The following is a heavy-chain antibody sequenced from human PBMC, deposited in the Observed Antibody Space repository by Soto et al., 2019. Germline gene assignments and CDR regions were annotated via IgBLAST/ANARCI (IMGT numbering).Heavy chain of an antibody. CDR3: ARGDGGEYSSSFGY. D-gene: IGHD6-6*01. V-gene: IGHV1-8*01. CDR2: MNPNSGNT. Sequence: ASVKVSCKASGYTFTSYDINWVRQATGQGLEWMGWMNPNSGNTGYAQKFQGRVTMTRNTSMSTAYMELSSLRSEDTAVYYCARGDGGEYSSSFGYWGQGTLVTVSS. J-gene: IGHJ4*02. CDR1: GYTFTSYD.